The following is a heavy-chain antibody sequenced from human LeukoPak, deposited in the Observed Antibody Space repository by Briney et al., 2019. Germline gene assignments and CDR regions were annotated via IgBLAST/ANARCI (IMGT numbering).Heavy chain of an antibody. Sequence: PSDPLSLTCTVSGGSIRSSSYYWGWIRQPPGKGLEWIGSIYYSGSTYYNASLKSRGTISVDTSKNQFSLKLNSVTAADTAVYFCARQVVAVAGTGYFDYWGQGTLVTVSS. CDR3: ARQVVAVAGTGYFDY. J-gene: IGHJ4*02. CDR1: GGSIRSSSYY. D-gene: IGHD6-19*01. V-gene: IGHV4-39*01. CDR2: IYYSGST.